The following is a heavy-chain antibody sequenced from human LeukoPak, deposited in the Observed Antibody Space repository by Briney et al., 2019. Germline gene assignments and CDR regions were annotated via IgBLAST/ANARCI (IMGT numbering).Heavy chain of an antibody. V-gene: IGHV3-30-3*01. Sequence: GGSLRLSCAASGFTFSSYAMHWVRQAPGKGLEWVAVISYDGSNKYYADSVKGRFTISRDNSKNTLYLQMNSLRAEDTAVYYCARDTYYYDSSGYYDAWGQGTLVTVSS. CDR3: ARDTYYYDSSGYYDA. CDR2: ISYDGSNK. D-gene: IGHD3-22*01. J-gene: IGHJ5*02. CDR1: GFTFSSYA.